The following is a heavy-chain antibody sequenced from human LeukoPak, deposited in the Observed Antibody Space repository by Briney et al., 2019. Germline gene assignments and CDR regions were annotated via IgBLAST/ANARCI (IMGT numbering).Heavy chain of an antibody. D-gene: IGHD3-9*01. CDR2: INHSGGT. CDR1: GGSFSGYY. J-gene: IGHJ3*02. V-gene: IGHV4-34*01. CDR3: ARRNILTEGEAFDI. Sequence: PSETLSLTCAVYGGSFSGYYWSWIRQPPGKGLEWIGEINHSGGTNYNPSLKSRVTISVDTSKNQFSLKLSSVTAADTAVYYCARRNILTEGEAFDIWGQGTMVTVSS.